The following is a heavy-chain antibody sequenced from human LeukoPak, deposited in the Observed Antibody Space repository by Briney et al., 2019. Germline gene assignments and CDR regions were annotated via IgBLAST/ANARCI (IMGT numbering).Heavy chain of an antibody. D-gene: IGHD5-12*01. V-gene: IGHV1-69*04. CDR1: GGTFSSYA. Sequence: GASVKVSCKASGGTFSSYAISWVRQAPGQGLEWMGRIIPIFGIANYAQKFQGRVTITADKSTSTAYMELSSLRSEDTAVYYCARNVATIDVGAFDIWGQGTMVTVSS. CDR2: IIPIFGIA. CDR3: ARNVATIDVGAFDI. J-gene: IGHJ3*02.